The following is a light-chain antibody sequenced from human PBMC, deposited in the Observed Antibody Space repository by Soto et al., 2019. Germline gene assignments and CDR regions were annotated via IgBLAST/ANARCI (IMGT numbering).Light chain of an antibody. J-gene: IGKJ4*01. CDR2: GAS. V-gene: IGKV1-27*01. Sequence: DIQMTQSPSSLSASVGDRVTITCRASQGISNYLAWYQQKPGKVPELLIYGASTLQSGVPSRFSASGSGTDFTLTISSLQPEDVATYYCQQYNHAPTFGGGTKVEIK. CDR3: QQYNHAPT. CDR1: QGISNY.